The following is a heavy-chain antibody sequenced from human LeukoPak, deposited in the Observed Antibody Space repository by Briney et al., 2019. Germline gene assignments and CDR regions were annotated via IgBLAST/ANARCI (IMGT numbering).Heavy chain of an antibody. CDR1: GGSISSGGYS. Sequence: PSQTLSLTCAVSGGSISSGGYSWSWIRQPPGKGLEWIGYIYHSGSTYYNPSLKSRVTISVDTSKNQFSLKLSSVTAADTAVYYCARDPTIVVVTAIPSWYFDLWGRGTLVTVSS. D-gene: IGHD2-21*02. V-gene: IGHV4-30-2*01. J-gene: IGHJ2*01. CDR3: ARDPTIVVVTAIPSWYFDL. CDR2: IYHSGST.